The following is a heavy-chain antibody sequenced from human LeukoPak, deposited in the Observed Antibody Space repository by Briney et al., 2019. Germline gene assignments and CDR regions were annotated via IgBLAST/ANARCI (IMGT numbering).Heavy chain of an antibody. CDR1: GYSISSGYY. J-gene: IGHJ5*02. CDR2: IYHSGST. V-gene: IGHV4-38-2*02. Sequence: SETLSLTCTVSGYSISSGYYWGWIRQPPGKGLEWIGSIYHSGSTYYTPSLKSRVTISVDTSKNQFSPKLSSVTAADTAVYYCAKSGYDFWSGYPNWFDPWGQGTLVTVSS. CDR3: AKSGYDFWSGYPNWFDP. D-gene: IGHD3-3*01.